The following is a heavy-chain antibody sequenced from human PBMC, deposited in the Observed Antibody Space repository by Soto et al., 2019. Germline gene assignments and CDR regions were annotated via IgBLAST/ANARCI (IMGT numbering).Heavy chain of an antibody. V-gene: IGHV1-8*01. CDR1: GYTFTSYD. J-gene: IGHJ4*02. CDR3: ARERSSGWSVDY. D-gene: IGHD6-19*01. Sequence: QVQLVQSGAEVKKPGASVKVSCKASGYTFTSYDINWVRQATGQGLEWMGWMNPNSGNTGYAQKLQGXXTMTRNTSISTAYMELSSLRSEDSAVYYCARERSSGWSVDYWGQGTPVTVSS. CDR2: MNPNSGNT.